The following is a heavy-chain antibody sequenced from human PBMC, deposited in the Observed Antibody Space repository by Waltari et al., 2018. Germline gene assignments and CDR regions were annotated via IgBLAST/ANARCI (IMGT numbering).Heavy chain of an antibody. V-gene: IGHV1-2*06. CDR1: GYSLTSYY. D-gene: IGHD2-2*01. Sequence: QVELVQSGAEVRKPGASVKVSCKASGYSLTSYYMHWVRQAPGLGREWMVRINPHSGDTNSAPKLQGRVTLTRDTSVNTAFLELRSLTSDDTAVYFCARESAFSTSWYPGFDPWGQGTLVTVAS. J-gene: IGHJ5*02. CDR3: ARESAFSTSWYPGFDP. CDR2: INPHSGDT.